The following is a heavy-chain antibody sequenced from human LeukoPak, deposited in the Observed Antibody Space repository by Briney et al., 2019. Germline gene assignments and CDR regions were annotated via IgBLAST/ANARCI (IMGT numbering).Heavy chain of an antibody. D-gene: IGHD3-10*01. V-gene: IGHV4-34*01. Sequence: PSETPSLTCAVYGGSFSGYYWSWIRQPPGKGLEWIGEINHSGSTNYNPSLKSRVTISVDTSKNQFSLKLSSVTAADTAVYYCARPQLDYYYYYMDVWGKGTTVTVSS. CDR1: GGSFSGYY. J-gene: IGHJ6*03. CDR2: INHSGST. CDR3: ARPQLDYYYYYMDV.